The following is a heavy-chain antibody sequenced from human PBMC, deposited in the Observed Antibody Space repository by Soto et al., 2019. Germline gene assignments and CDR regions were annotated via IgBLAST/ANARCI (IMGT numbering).Heavy chain of an antibody. CDR2: IYWDDDK. Sequence: QITLKESGPTLVKPTQTLTLTCTFSGFSLSTSGVGVGWIRQPPGKALEWLALIYWDDDKRYSPSLKSRLTITKDTSKNQVVLTMTKMDPVDTATYYCAHRTATVTTGPYFDYWGQGTLVTVSS. V-gene: IGHV2-5*02. CDR1: GFSLSTSGVG. CDR3: AHRTATVTTGPYFDY. J-gene: IGHJ4*02. D-gene: IGHD4-17*01.